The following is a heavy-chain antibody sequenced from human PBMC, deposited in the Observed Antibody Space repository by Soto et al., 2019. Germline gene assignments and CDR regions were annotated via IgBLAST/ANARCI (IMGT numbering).Heavy chain of an antibody. J-gene: IGHJ4*02. CDR2: IRQDGSDK. Sequence: PGGSLRLSCAASGFTFSSYWMTWVRQAPGKGLEWVANIRQDGSDKYYVDSVKGRFTISRDNAKNSLYLQMNSLSAEDTAVYYCVIDSYTNTWQRTDTDYWGQGTLVTGSS. CDR1: GFTFSSYW. V-gene: IGHV3-7*05. D-gene: IGHD6-13*01. CDR3: VIDSYTNTWQRTDTDY.